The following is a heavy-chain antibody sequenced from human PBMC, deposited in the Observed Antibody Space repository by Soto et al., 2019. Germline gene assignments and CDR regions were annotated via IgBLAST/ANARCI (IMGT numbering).Heavy chain of an antibody. Sequence: ASVKVSCKASGYTFTGYYMHWVRQAPGQGLEWMGWINPNSGGTNYAQEFQGRVTMTRDTSISTAYMELSRLRSDDTAVYYCARAVTIFGVVIVNWFDPWGQGTLVTVSS. CDR2: INPNSGGT. D-gene: IGHD3-3*01. CDR3: ARAVTIFGVVIVNWFDP. J-gene: IGHJ5*02. V-gene: IGHV1-2*02. CDR1: GYTFTGYY.